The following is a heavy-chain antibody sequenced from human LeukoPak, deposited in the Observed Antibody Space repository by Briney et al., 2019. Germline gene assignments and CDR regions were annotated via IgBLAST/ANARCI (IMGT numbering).Heavy chain of an antibody. Sequence: VGSLRRSGAASGFTFSSYAMSWVRVAPAKRLEWVSAISGSGGSTYYADSVKGRFTISRDNSKNTLYLQMNSLRAEDTAVYYCAKGYDIFPAREFDCWGQGTLVTVSS. CDR2: ISGSGGST. V-gene: IGHV3-23*01. CDR1: GFTFSSYA. D-gene: IGHD3-22*01. J-gene: IGHJ4*02. CDR3: AKGYDIFPAREFDC.